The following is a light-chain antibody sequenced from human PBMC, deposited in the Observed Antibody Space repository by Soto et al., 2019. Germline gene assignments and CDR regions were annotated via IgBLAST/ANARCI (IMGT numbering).Light chain of an antibody. Sequence: SYELTQPLSVSVALGQTARITCGGNNIGSKNVHWYQQKPGQAPVLVIYRDSNRPSGIPERFSGSNSGNTATLTISRAQAGDEADYYCQVWDRSTAPNWVFGGGTKLTVL. CDR2: RDS. J-gene: IGLJ3*02. CDR3: QVWDRSTAPNWV. CDR1: NIGSKN. V-gene: IGLV3-9*01.